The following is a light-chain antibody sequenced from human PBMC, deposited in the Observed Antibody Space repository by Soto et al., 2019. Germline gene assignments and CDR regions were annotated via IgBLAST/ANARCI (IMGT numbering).Light chain of an antibody. CDR3: QQYYSNPFT. CDR2: WAS. J-gene: IGKJ3*01. V-gene: IGKV4-1*01. CDR1: QSVLYSSNNKNY. Sequence: DIVMTQSADSLAVSLGERATINCKSSQSVLYSSNNKNYLAWYQHKPGQPPKFLIYWASTRESGVPDRFSGSGSGTDFTLTISSLQAEDVEVYYCQQYYSNPFTFGPGTKVDIK.